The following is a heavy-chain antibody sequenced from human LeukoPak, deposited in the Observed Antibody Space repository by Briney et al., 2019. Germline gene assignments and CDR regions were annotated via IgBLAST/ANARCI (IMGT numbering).Heavy chain of an antibody. J-gene: IGHJ4*02. CDR2: IDWNSRST. D-gene: IGHD3-9*01. Sequence: GGSLRLSCAASGFTFDDYALQWVRLSPGKGLEWVSRIDWNSRSTVYADSVRGRFTISRDNAKNSLYLQMNSLRPEDTALYYCARDRRPLTGYNAQHYWGQGTLVTVSS. CDR1: GFTFDDYA. V-gene: IGHV3-9*01. CDR3: ARDRRPLTGYNAQHY.